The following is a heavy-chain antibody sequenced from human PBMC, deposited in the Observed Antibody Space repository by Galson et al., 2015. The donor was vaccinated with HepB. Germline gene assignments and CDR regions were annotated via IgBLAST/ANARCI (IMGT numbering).Heavy chain of an antibody. CDR3: ARVWAVVPAAPDAFDI. D-gene: IGHD2-2*01. CDR2: ISYDGSNK. V-gene: IGHV3-30*04. J-gene: IGHJ3*02. Sequence: SLRLSCAASGFTFSSYAMHWVRQAPGKGLEWVAVISYDGSNKYYADSVKGRFTISRDNSKNTLYLQMNSLRAEDTAVYYCARVWAVVPAAPDAFDIWGQGTMVTVSS. CDR1: GFTFSSYA.